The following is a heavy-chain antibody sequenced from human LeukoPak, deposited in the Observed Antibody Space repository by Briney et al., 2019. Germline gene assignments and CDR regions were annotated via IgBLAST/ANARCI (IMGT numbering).Heavy chain of an antibody. CDR1: GFTFSDYY. J-gene: IGHJ4*02. Sequence: GGSLRLSCAASGFTFSDYYMSWIRQAPGKGLEWLSYINIGGTNTHYADSVKGRFTISRDNAKNSLYLQMNSLRAEDTAVYYCARGSGGYFPYWGQGTLVTVSS. CDR3: ARGSGGYFPY. CDR2: INIGGTNT. D-gene: IGHD3-22*01. V-gene: IGHV3-11*04.